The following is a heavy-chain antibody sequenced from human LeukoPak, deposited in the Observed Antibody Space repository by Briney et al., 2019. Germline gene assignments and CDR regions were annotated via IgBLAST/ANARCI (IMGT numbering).Heavy chain of an antibody. CDR2: ISSSSSYI. CDR1: GFTFSSYS. Sequence: SGGSLRLSCAASGFTFSSYSMNWVRQAPGKGLEWVSSISSSSSYIYYADSVKGRFTISRDNAKNSLYLQMNSLGAEDTAVYYCARGHSKNLRYPVDYWGQGTLVTVSS. CDR3: ARGHSKNLRYPVDY. V-gene: IGHV3-21*01. J-gene: IGHJ4*02. D-gene: IGHD1-1*01.